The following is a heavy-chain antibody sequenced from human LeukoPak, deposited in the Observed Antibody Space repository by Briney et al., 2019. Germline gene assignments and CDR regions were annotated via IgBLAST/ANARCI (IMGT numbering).Heavy chain of an antibody. CDR3: ARDHVGDVWGFDY. D-gene: IGHD3-16*01. Sequence: GESLRLSCAASGFTFSSYWMSWVRQAPGKGLEWVANIKQDGSEKYYVDSVKGRFTISRDNAKNSLYLQMNSLRAEDTAVYYCARDHVGDVWGFDYWGQGTLVTVSS. CDR2: IKQDGSEK. CDR1: GFTFSSYW. J-gene: IGHJ4*02. V-gene: IGHV3-7*01.